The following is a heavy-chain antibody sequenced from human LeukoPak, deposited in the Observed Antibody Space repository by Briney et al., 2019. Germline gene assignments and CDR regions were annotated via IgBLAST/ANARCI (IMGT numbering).Heavy chain of an antibody. J-gene: IGHJ4*02. CDR1: GGSISSYY. Sequence: SETLSLTCTVSGGSISSYYWSWIRQPPGKGLEWIGYIYYSGSTNYNPSLKSRATISVDTSKSQFSLKLSSVTAADTAVYYCARVRRYGGYINFDYWGQGTLVTVSS. CDR3: ARVRRYGGYINFDY. D-gene: IGHD5-12*01. CDR2: IYYSGST. V-gene: IGHV4-59*01.